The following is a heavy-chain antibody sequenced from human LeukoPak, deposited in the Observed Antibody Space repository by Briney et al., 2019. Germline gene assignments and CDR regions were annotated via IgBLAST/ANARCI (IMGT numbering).Heavy chain of an antibody. CDR2: IYTSGST. Sequence: SETLSLTCAVYGGSFSGYYWSWIRQPAGKGLEWIGRIYTSGSTNYNPSLKSRVTMSVDTSKNQFSLKLSSVTAADTAVYYCAGTYYYDSSGYYQRINWFDPWGQGTLVTVSS. CDR1: GGSFSGYY. D-gene: IGHD3-22*01. J-gene: IGHJ5*02. CDR3: AGTYYYDSSGYYQRINWFDP. V-gene: IGHV4-59*10.